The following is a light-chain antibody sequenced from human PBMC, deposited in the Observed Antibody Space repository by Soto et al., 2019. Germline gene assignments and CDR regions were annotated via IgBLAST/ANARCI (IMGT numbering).Light chain of an antibody. V-gene: IGKV3-20*01. CDR3: QQYGSSLTWT. Sequence: EVVLTQSPGTVSLSPGERVTLSCRASQSVISNYLAWYQQRPGQAPRLLIYAASSRATGIPDRFSGSGSGRDFTLSISRLEPEDVAVYYCQQYGSSLTWTFGQGTKVE. J-gene: IGKJ1*01. CDR1: QSVISNY. CDR2: AAS.